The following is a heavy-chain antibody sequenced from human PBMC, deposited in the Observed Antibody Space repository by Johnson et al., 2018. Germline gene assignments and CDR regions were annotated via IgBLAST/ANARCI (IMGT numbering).Heavy chain of an antibody. CDR3: ASAASGAGTLDI. CDR1: GFTFSDYY. CDR2: ISSGGRTM. Sequence: QVQLVQSGGGLVRPGGSLRLSCAASGFTFSDYYMSWIRQAPGKGLEWVSYISSGGRTMNYADAVKGRFTISRDNAKNSLYLQMNSRRVGDTAGYYGASAASGAGTLDIWGQGTMVTGSS. V-gene: IGHV3-11*01. J-gene: IGHJ3*02. D-gene: IGHD3-10*01.